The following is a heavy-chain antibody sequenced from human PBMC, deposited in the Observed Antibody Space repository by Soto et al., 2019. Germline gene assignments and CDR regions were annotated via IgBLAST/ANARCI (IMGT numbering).Heavy chain of an antibody. Sequence: ESLTISCAASGLTFSIFAMSWVRQSPGKGLEWVSTISGSGGSTYYADAVKGRFTISRDNSMGTLYLQMKSLRVEDTDIYYCAKQVSLGSTVDLGYWGQGAPVTVSS. J-gene: IGHJ4*02. D-gene: IGHD7-27*01. V-gene: IGHV3-23*01. CDR1: GLTFSIFA. CDR3: AKQVSLGSTVDLGY. CDR2: ISGSGGST.